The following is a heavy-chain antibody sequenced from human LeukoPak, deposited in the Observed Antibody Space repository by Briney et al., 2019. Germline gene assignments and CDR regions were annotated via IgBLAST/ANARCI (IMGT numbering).Heavy chain of an antibody. Sequence: SETLSLTCTVSGDSISSSSYYWGWIRQPPGKGLEWIGSIYYSGSTYYNPSLKSRVTLSVDTSKNQFSLKLSSVTAADTAVYYCARASSVWSNFDYWGQGTLVTVSS. CDR2: IYYSGST. V-gene: IGHV4-39*07. D-gene: IGHD6-19*01. CDR1: GDSISSSSYY. CDR3: ARASSVWSNFDY. J-gene: IGHJ4*02.